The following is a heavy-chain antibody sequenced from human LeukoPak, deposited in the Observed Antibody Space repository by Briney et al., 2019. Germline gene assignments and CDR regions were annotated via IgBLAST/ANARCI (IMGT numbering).Heavy chain of an antibody. V-gene: IGHV1-2*02. D-gene: IGHD4-11*01. J-gene: IGHJ4*02. CDR2: INPNSGGT. CDR3: ARVLQWPAVFDY. CDR1: GYTFTGYY. Sequence: ASVKVSYKASGYTFTGYYMHWVRQAPGQGLEWMGWINPNSGGTNYAQKFQGRVTMTGDTSISTAYMELSRPRSDDTAVYYCARVLQWPAVFDYWGQGTLVTVSS.